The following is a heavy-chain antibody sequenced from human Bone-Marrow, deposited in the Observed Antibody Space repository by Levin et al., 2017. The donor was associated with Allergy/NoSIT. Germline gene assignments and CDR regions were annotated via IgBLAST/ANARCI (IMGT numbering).Heavy chain of an antibody. CDR1: GDTFNRYI. D-gene: IGHD2-15*01. Sequence: SVKVSCKASGDTFNRYIISWVRQAPGQGREWMGGIIPIYNTPKYAQKFQGRVTIIAEDSTGTGYMELSSLTSEDTAVYYCARDGLGYCSGDNCLDAFDVWGQGTMVIVSS. J-gene: IGHJ3*01. CDR3: ARDGLGYCSGDNCLDAFDV. V-gene: IGHV1-69*13. CDR2: IIPIYNTP.